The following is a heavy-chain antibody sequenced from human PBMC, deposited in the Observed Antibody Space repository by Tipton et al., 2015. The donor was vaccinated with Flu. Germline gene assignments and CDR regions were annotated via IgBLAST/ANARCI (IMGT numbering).Heavy chain of an antibody. V-gene: IGHV4-28*01. CDR3: AGSSWYKAFDI. J-gene: IGHJ3*02. CDR2: TYHNGDT. Sequence: GLVKPSDTLSLTCAVSGYSITSSNWWGWIRQPPGKRLEWIGYTYHNGDTYYDPSLKRRLTMSIDTSKNQFSMKLTSVTAVDTAVYYCAGSSWYKAFDIWGQGTTVIVSS. CDR1: GYSITSSNW. D-gene: IGHD6-13*01.